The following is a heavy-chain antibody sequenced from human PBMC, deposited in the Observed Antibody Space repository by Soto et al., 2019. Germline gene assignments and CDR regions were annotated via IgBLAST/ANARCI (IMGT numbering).Heavy chain of an antibody. J-gene: IGHJ4*02. CDR3: SRDSSRRYCRTSTCPNYFDY. CDR1: GDSISSGGYY. CDR2: IYYSGST. V-gene: IGHV4-31*03. D-gene: IGHD2-15*01. Sequence: SETLSLTCTVSGDSISSGGYYWSWIRQHPGKGLEWIGYIYYSGSTYYNQSLESRVSISIDRSKNQFSLRLTSVSAADTAVYFFSRDSSRRYCRTSTCPNYFDYWGQGTLVTVSS.